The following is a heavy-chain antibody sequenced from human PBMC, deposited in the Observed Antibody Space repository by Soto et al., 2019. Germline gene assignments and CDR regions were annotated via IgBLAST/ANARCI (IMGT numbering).Heavy chain of an antibody. Sequence: QVQLVQSGAEVKKPGSSVKVSCKASGVTFSSYAISWVRQAPGQGLEWMGGIIPNFGTANYAQKFQGRVTITTDESTSKAYMELSRRRSEDTSVYYCGRGIAVAVPETIGMDVWGKGTTVTVSS. CDR2: IIPNFGTA. CDR1: GVTFSSYA. J-gene: IGHJ6*04. D-gene: IGHD6-19*01. V-gene: IGHV1-69*01. CDR3: GRGIAVAVPETIGMDV.